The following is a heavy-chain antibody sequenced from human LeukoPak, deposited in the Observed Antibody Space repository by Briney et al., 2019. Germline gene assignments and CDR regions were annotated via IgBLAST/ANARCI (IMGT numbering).Heavy chain of an antibody. CDR3: ARARTMYYYDSSVD. Sequence: ASVKVSCKASGYTFTSYGISWVRQAPGQGLEWMGWISGYNGNTNYAQKLQGRVTMTTDTSTSTAYMELRSLRSDDTAVYYCARARTMYYYDSSVDWGQGTLVTVSS. CDR2: ISGYNGNT. J-gene: IGHJ4*02. D-gene: IGHD3-22*01. CDR1: GYTFTSYG. V-gene: IGHV1-18*01.